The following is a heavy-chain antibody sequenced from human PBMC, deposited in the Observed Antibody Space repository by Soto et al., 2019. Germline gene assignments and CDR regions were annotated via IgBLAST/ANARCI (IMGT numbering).Heavy chain of an antibody. J-gene: IGHJ5*02. CDR1: GGTFSGYA. Sequence: QVQLVQSGAEVKKPGSSVKVSCKASGGTFSGYAVTWVRQAPGQGLEWMGGIIPIFGTANYAQKFQGRATTTAELSMSTAYMELSSLRSEDTAVYYSARDVAPGMELFDPWGQGTLVTVSS. V-gene: IGHV1-69*01. D-gene: IGHD1-26*01. CDR2: IIPIFGTA. CDR3: ARDVAPGMELFDP.